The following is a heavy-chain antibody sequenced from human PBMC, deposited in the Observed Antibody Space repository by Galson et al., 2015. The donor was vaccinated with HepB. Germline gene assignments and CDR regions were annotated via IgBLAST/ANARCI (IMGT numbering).Heavy chain of an antibody. CDR3: ARNSKTRSTSHALDV. CDR1: GFTFSTFG. V-gene: IGHV3-33*01. CDR2: IGYDGNDH. Sequence: SLRLSCAASGFTFSTFGMHWVRQAPGKGLEWVAVIGYDGNDHSYADSVKGRFTISRDNSNNRLYLQMNSLRAEDTAVYYCARNSKTRSTSHALDVWGQGTMVTVSS. J-gene: IGHJ3*01. D-gene: IGHD2/OR15-2a*01.